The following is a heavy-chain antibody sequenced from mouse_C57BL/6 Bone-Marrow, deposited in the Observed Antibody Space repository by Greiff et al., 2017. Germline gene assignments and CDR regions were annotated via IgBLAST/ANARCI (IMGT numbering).Heavy chain of an antibody. CDR2: INPGSGGT. J-gene: IGHJ4*01. D-gene: IGHD1-3*01. CDR3: ARGYCDNPYAMDY. CDR1: GYAFTNYL. V-gene: IGHV1-54*01. Sequence: VQLLQSGAELVKPGTSVKVSCKASGYAFTNYLIEWVKQRPGQGLEWIGVINPGSGGTNYNEKFKGKATLTADKSSSTADMQLSSLTSEDSAVYFCARGYCDNPYAMDYWGQGTSVTVSS.